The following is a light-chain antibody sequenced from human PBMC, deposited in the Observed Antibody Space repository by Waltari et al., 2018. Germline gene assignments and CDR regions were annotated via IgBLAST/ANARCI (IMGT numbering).Light chain of an antibody. J-gene: IGLJ2*01. CDR1: YSHTGADYD. Sequence: QSVLTQPPSVSGAPGQRVTIPCTGTYSHTGADYDVPWYQQFPGTAPQLLIYGNSNRPSGVPDRFSGSKSGTSASLAITGLQTEDEADYYCQSYDNTGGVIFGGGTRLTVL. CDR3: QSYDNTGGVI. CDR2: GNS. V-gene: IGLV1-40*01.